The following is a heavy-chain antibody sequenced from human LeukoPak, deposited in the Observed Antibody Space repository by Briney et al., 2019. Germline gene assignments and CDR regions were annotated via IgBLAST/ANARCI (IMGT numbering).Heavy chain of an antibody. J-gene: IGHJ4*02. CDR3: AKDRSPFIYCSSTSCTLFDY. CDR2: IRYDGSNK. D-gene: IGHD2-2*01. V-gene: IGHV3-30*02. CDR1: GFTFSSYG. Sequence: GGSLRLSCAASGFTFSSYGMHWVRQAPGKGLEWVAFIRYDGSNKYYADSVKGRFTISRDNSKNTLYLQMNSLRAEDTAVYYCAKDRSPFIYCSSTSCTLFDYWGQGTLVTVSS.